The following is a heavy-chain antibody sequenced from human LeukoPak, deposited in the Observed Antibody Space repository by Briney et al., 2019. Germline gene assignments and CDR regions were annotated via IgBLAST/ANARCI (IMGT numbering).Heavy chain of an antibody. D-gene: IGHD5-18*01. CDR3: ARGPGGYAYGYYFDY. CDR1: GDSISSYH. Sequence: SETLSLTCTVSGDSISSYHWSWLRQPPGKGLEGLGYIYYSGSTNYNPSLKSRVTISVDTSKSQFSLKLSSVTAADTAVYYCARGPGGYAYGYYFDYWGQGALVTASS. V-gene: IGHV4-59*01. CDR2: IYYSGST. J-gene: IGHJ4*02.